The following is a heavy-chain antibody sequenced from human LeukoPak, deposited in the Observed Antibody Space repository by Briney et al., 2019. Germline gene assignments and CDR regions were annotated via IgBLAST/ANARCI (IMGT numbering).Heavy chain of an antibody. V-gene: IGHV4-59*01. J-gene: IGHJ3*02. Sequence: SETLSLTCTVSGGSISSYYWSWIRQPPGKGLEWIGYIYYSGSTNYNPSLKSLVTISVDTSKNQFSLKLSSVTAADTAVYYCARVLVHSGSYSSAFDIWGQGTMVTVSS. CDR2: IYYSGST. D-gene: IGHD1-26*01. CDR3: ARVLVHSGSYSSAFDI. CDR1: GGSISSYY.